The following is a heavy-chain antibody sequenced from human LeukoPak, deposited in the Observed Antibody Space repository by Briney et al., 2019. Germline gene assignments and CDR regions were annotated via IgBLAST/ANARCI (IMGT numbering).Heavy chain of an antibody. CDR1: GFTFSSYA. V-gene: IGHV3-33*08. CDR2: IWYDGSNK. D-gene: IGHD2-21*02. CDR3: ARGQVETAIPGDY. Sequence: PGRSLRLSCAASGFTFSSYAMHWVRQAPGKGLEWVAVIWYDGSNKYLADSVKGRFTISRDNSKNALYLQMNSLRAEDTAVYYCARGQVETAIPGDYWGQGTLVTVSS. J-gene: IGHJ4*02.